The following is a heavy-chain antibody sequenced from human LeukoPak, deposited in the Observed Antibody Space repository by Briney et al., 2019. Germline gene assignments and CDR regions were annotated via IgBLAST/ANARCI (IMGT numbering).Heavy chain of an antibody. CDR3: ARDSSSWPTGNWFDP. D-gene: IGHD6-13*01. CDR2: ISYDGSNK. V-gene: IGHV3-30-3*01. Sequence: GGSLRLSCAASGFTFSSYAMHWVRHAPGKGLEWAAIISYDGSNKYYADSVKGRFTISRDNSKNTLYLQMNSLRAEDTAVYYCARDSSSWPTGNWFDPWGQGTLVTVSS. CDR1: GFTFSSYA. J-gene: IGHJ5*02.